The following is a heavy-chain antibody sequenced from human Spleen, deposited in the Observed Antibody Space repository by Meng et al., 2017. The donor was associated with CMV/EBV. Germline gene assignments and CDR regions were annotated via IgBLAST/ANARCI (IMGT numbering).Heavy chain of an antibody. CDR3: ARGIVGATTYFQY. CDR2: IYYSGST. J-gene: IGHJ1*01. CDR1: GGSISGTSYY. Sequence: LRLSCTVSGGSISGTSYYWGWIRQPPGKGLEWIGSIYYSGSTYYNPSLKSRVTISVDSSKHQFSLKLSSVTAADTAVYYCARGIVGATTYFQYWGQGTLVTVSS. V-gene: IGHV4-39*01. D-gene: IGHD1-26*01.